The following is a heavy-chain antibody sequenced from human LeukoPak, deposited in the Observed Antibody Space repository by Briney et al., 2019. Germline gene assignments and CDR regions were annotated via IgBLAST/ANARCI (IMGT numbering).Heavy chain of an antibody. CDR1: GLTVSNNY. D-gene: IGHD6-19*01. CDR3: ARDLAVAGKAGFDP. Sequence: GGSLRLSCAASGLTVSNNYMTWVRQAPGKGLEWVSVIYSGGSTYYADSVKGRFSISRDNSKNSLYLQMNSLRAEDTAVYYCARDLAVAGKAGFDPWGQGTLVTVSS. CDR2: IYSGGST. J-gene: IGHJ5*02. V-gene: IGHV3-53*01.